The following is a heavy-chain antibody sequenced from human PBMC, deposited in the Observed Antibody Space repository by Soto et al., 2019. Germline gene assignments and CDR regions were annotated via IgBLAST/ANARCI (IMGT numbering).Heavy chain of an antibody. J-gene: IGHJ5*02. CDR2: IIPIFGTA. D-gene: IGHD3-10*01. V-gene: IGHV1-69*01. Sequence: QVQLVQSGAEVKKPGSSVKVSCKASGGTFSSYAISWVRQAPGQRLEWMGGIIPIFGTANYAQKFQGRVTITADESTSTAYMELSSQRSEDTAVYYCARVIMVRGVRHWFDPWGQGTLVTVSS. CDR1: GGTFSSYA. CDR3: ARVIMVRGVRHWFDP.